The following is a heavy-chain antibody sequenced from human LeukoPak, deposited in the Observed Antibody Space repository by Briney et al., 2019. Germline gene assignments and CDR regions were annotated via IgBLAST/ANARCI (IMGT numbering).Heavy chain of an antibody. Sequence: SETLSLTCTVSGGSISSYYRSWIRQPPGKGLEWIGYIYYSGSTNYNPSLKSRVTISVDTSKNQFSLKLSSVTAADTAVYYCASSRGFGGAYFDYWGQGTLVTVSS. CDR2: IYYSGST. CDR1: GGSISSYY. CDR3: ASSRGFGGAYFDY. V-gene: IGHV4-59*01. D-gene: IGHD3-10*01. J-gene: IGHJ4*02.